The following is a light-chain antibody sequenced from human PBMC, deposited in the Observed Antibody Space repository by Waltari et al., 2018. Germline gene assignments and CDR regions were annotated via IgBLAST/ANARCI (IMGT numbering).Light chain of an antibody. CDR1: SSDVGAYNY. CDR3: SSYAGSNNLV. V-gene: IGLV2-8*01. Sequence: QSALTQPPSASGSPGQSVTISCTGTSSDVGAYNYVSWYQQHPGKAPKLLIYEASKRPSGAPDRFSGSKSGNTASLTVSGLQAEDEADYYCSSYAGSNNLVFGGGTKLTVL. J-gene: IGLJ3*02. CDR2: EAS.